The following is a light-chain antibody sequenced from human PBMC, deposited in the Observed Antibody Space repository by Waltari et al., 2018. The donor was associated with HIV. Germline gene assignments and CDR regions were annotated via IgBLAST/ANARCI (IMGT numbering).Light chain of an antibody. V-gene: IGKV1-8*01. CDR2: GAS. Sequence: IQLTQSPSPVSASTGDRVTITCRASQDITNRLAWYRQKPGKAPELLVYGASTLQSGVPPRFSGSGSGTGFTLTISCLQSEDFATYYCQQYYNDPRTFGQGTKVEIK. J-gene: IGKJ1*01. CDR3: QQYYNDPRT. CDR1: QDITNR.